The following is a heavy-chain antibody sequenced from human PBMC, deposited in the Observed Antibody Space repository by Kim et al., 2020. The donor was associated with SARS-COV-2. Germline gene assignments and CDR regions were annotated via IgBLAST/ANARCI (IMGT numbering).Heavy chain of an antibody. CDR1: GFTFSTYA. Sequence: GGSLRLSCAASGFTFSTYAMSWVRQAPGKGLEWVSAITGSGGSTYYADSMKGRFTISRDNSKNTLYLQMNSLIAEDTAVYYCAKDSIAGRAAPFDYWGQGTLVTVSS. J-gene: IGHJ4*02. D-gene: IGHD6-6*01. CDR3: AKDSIAGRAAPFDY. CDR2: ITGSGGST. V-gene: IGHV3-23*01.